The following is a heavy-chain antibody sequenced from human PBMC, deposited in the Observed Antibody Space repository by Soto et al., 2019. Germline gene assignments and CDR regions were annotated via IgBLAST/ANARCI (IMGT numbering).Heavy chain of an antibody. CDR3: ARGGIAVVEGYFQH. CDR1: GFTFSSYA. V-gene: IGHV3-64*01. CDR2: ISSNGGST. D-gene: IGHD6-19*01. Sequence: GGSLRLSCAASGFTFSSYAMHWVRQAPGKGLEYVSAISSNGGSTYYANSVKGRFTISRDNSKNTLYLQMGSLRAEDMAVYYCARGGIAVVEGYFQHWGQGTLVTVSS. J-gene: IGHJ1*01.